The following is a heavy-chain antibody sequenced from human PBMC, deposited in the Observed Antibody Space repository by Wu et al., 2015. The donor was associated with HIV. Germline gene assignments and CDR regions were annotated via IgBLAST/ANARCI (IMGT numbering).Heavy chain of an antibody. V-gene: IGHV1-69*05. Sequence: QVQLVQSGAEVKKPGSSVKVSCKASGGTFSSYAISWVRQAPGQGLEWMGGIIPIFGTANYAQKFQGRVTITTDESTSTAYMELSSLRSEDTAVYYCARGGFHYGSGSYAVEGWFDPWGQGTLGHRSPQ. CDR1: GGTFSSYA. D-gene: IGHD3-10*01. CDR2: IIPIFGTA. J-gene: IGHJ5*02. CDR3: ARGGFHYGSGSYAVEGWFDP.